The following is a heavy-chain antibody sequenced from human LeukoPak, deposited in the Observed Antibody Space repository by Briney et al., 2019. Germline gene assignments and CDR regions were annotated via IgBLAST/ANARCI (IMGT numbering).Heavy chain of an antibody. CDR1: GYTFTSYA. J-gene: IGHJ4*02. Sequence: ASVKVSCKASGYTFTSYAMHWVRQAPGQRLEWMGWINAGNGNTKYSQKFQGRVTITRDTSASTAYMELSSLRSEDTAVYYCARDRFPYYYDSSGYYFPDYWGQGTLVTVSS. CDR2: INAGNGNT. D-gene: IGHD3-22*01. V-gene: IGHV1-3*01. CDR3: ARDRFPYYYDSSGYYFPDY.